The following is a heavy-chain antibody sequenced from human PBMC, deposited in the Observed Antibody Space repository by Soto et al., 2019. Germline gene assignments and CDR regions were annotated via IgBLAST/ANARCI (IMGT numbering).Heavy chain of an antibody. CDR1: GDSISSSTYY. CDR2: IYYSGIT. D-gene: IGHD3-22*01. CDR3: ARSNSGYYKWFDL. J-gene: IGHJ5*02. Sequence: SETLSLTCTVSGDSISSSTYYWGWIRQPPGKGLEWIGNIYYSGITYYNPSLKSRVAISVDTSKNQFSLKLSSVSAADTAIYYCARSNSGYYKWFDLRGQRTPVTVSS. V-gene: IGHV4-39*01.